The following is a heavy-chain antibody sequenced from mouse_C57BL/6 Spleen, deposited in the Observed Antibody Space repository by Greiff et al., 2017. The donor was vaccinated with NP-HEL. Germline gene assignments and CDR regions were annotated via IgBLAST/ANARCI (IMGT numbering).Heavy chain of an antibody. CDR3: ARDQDYSLDY. CDR2: ISDGGSYT. CDR1: GFTFSSYA. J-gene: IGHJ2*01. V-gene: IGHV5-4*01. Sequence: EVKVVESGGGLVKPGGSLKLSCAASGFTFSSYAMSWVRQTPEKRLEWVATISDGGSYTYYPDNVKGRFTISRDNAKNNLYLQMSHLKSEDTAMYYCARDQDYSLDYWGQGTTLTVSS. D-gene: IGHD2-13*01.